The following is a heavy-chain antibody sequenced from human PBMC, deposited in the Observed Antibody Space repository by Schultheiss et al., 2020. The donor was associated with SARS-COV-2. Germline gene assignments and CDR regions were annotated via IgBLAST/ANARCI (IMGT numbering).Heavy chain of an antibody. V-gene: IGHV3-48*02. J-gene: IGHJ4*02. CDR2: ISYSGNTI. CDR1: GFSFSNYN. Sequence: GGSLRLSCAASGFSFSNYNMVWVRQAPGKGLEWVSYISYSGNTIYYADSVRGRFTISRNNAESALNLHMSGLRDEDTAVYYCVRTYYDLSGFTYYFDSWGQGTLVTVSS. D-gene: IGHD3-22*01. CDR3: VRTYYDLSGFTYYFDS.